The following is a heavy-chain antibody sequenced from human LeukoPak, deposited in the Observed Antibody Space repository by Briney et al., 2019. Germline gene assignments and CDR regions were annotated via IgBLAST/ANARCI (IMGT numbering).Heavy chain of an antibody. CDR1: GGSISSYY. CDR3: AATRRDGHNSYEDY. Sequence: SETLSLTCTVSGGSISSYYWSWIRQPPGKGLEWIGYIYYSGSTNYNPSLKSRVTISVDTSKNQFSLKLSSVTAADTAVYYCAATRRDGHNSYEDYWGQGALVTVSS. J-gene: IGHJ4*02. CDR2: IYYSGST. D-gene: IGHD5-24*01. V-gene: IGHV4-59*08.